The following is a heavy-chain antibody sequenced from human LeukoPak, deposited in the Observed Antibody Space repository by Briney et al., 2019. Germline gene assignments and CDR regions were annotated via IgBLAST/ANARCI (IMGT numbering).Heavy chain of an antibody. D-gene: IGHD4-17*01. Sequence: SETLSLTCTVSGGSISSGDYYWSWIRQPPGKGLEWTGYIYYSGSTYYNPSLKSRVTISVDTSKNQFSLKLSSVTAADTAVYYCASDDYGDYNFDYWGQGTLVTVSS. CDR3: ASDDYGDYNFDY. J-gene: IGHJ4*02. V-gene: IGHV4-30-4*08. CDR1: GGSISSGDYY. CDR2: IYYSGST.